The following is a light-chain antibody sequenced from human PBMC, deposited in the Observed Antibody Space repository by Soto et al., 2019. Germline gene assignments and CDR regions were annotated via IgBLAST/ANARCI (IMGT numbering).Light chain of an antibody. CDR3: QQSYRTPHT. CDR2: AAS. CDR1: QSISGY. V-gene: IGKV1-39*01. Sequence: DIQMTQSPSSLSASVGDRVTITCRTSQSISGYLNWYRHKPGKAPTLLIYAASTLQSGVPSRFSGSGSGTDFTLTISNLQPEDFATYYCQQSYRTPHTFGQGTKLETK. J-gene: IGKJ2*01.